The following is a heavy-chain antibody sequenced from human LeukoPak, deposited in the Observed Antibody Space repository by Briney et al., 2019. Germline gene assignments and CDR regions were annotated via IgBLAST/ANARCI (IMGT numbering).Heavy chain of an antibody. J-gene: IGHJ6*02. CDR1: GGTFSSYA. CDR2: IIPIFGTA. CDR3: ASKWEPLYGMDV. V-gene: IGHV1-69*13. D-gene: IGHD1-26*01. Sequence: SVKVSCKASGGTFSSYAISWVRQAPGQGLEWMGGIIPIFGTANYAQKFQGRVTITADESTSTAYMELSSLRSEDTAVYYCASKWEPLYGMDVWGQGTTVTVSS.